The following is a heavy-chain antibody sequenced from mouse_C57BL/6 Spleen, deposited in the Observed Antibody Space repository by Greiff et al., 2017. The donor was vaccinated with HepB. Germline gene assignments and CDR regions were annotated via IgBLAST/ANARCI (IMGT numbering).Heavy chain of an antibody. CDR2: ISYDGSN. J-gene: IGHJ2*01. CDR1: GYSITSGYY. Sequence: EVQLQESGPGLVKPSQSLSLTCSVTGYSITSGYYWNWIRQFPGNKLEWMGYISYDGSNNYNPSLKNRISITRETSKNQFFLKLDSVTTKDTSTYYWARMITAPYYCDYWGQGTTLTVSS. V-gene: IGHV3-6*01. D-gene: IGHD2-4*01. CDR3: ARMITAPYYCDY.